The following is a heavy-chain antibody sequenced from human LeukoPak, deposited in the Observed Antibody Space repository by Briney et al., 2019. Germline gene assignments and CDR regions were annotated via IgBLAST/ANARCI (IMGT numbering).Heavy chain of an antibody. J-gene: IGHJ4*02. V-gene: IGHV3-53*01. D-gene: IGHD5-18*01. Sequence: PGGPLRLSCAASGFTFRSNEMNWVRQAPGKGLEWVSVIYSGGSTYYADSVKGRFTISRDNSKNTLYLQMNSLRADDTAVYYCASGKATAMAQGYWGQGTLVTVSS. CDR2: IYSGGST. CDR1: GFTFRSNE. CDR3: ASGKATAMAQGY.